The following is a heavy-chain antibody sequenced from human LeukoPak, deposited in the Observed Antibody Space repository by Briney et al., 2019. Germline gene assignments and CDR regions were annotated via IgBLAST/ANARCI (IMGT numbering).Heavy chain of an antibody. CDR1: GDSVSSNSGA. CDR3: AGDETGDLRFDP. D-gene: IGHD7-27*01. J-gene: IGHJ5*02. CDR2: TYYRSKWNY. Sequence: SQTLSLTCAISGDSVSSNSGAWNWIRQSPSRGLEWLGRTYYRSKWNYDYAVSVKGRITINPDTSRNQFSLQLNSVTPEDTAVYYCAGDETGDLRFDPWGQGTLVTASS. V-gene: IGHV6-1*01.